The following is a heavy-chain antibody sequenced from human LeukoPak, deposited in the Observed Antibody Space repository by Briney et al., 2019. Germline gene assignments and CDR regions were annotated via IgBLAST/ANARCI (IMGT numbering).Heavy chain of an antibody. V-gene: IGHV3-74*01. CDR2: IKGDGIST. J-gene: IGHJ4*03. Sequence: GGSLRLSCAASGFDFSSNWMHWVRHAPGQGLVWVSRIKGDGISTNYADSVKGRFTISRDIAKNTLYLQMNSLRAEDTGVYYCAKDHYWSIDYWGQGPTVTVSS. D-gene: IGHD3-3*01. CDR1: GFDFSSNW. CDR3: AKDHYWSIDY.